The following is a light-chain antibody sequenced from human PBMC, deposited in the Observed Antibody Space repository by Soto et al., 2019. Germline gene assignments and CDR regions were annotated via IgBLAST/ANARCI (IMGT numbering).Light chain of an antibody. J-gene: IGLJ1*01. CDR3: SSYRDTHNLV. Sequence: QSVLTQPASVSGSPGQSITISCTGTSSDVGGYNYVSWYQHHPGKAPKLMIYEVSNRPSGVSNRFSGSKSGNTASLTISGLQAEDEADYYCSSYRDTHNLVFGIGTKVTAL. CDR1: SSDVGGYNY. CDR2: EVS. V-gene: IGLV2-14*01.